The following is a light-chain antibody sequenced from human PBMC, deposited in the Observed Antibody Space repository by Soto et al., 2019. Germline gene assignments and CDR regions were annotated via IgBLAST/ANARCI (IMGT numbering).Light chain of an antibody. V-gene: IGKV3-15*01. CDR2: GAS. CDR1: QSVSSN. Sequence: EIVMTQSPATLSVSPGERATLSCRASQSVSSNLAWYQQKPGQAPRLLIYGASTRATGIPARFSDSGSGTEFTLTINSLQSEDFAVYYGQQYNNWPPYTFGQGTKLEI. CDR3: QQYNNWPPYT. J-gene: IGKJ2*01.